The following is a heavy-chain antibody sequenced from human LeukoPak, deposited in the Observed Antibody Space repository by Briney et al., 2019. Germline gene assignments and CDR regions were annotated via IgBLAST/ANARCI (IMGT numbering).Heavy chain of an antibody. D-gene: IGHD2-15*01. J-gene: IGHJ3*01. Sequence: GGSLRLSCVASGFTFSSHGMHWVRQAPGKGLEWVAFIRYDGSNKYYADSVKGRFTISRENAKNTLYLQLNSLRAEDTAVYFCARGISAVVPRAFDVWGQGTLVTVSS. CDR3: ARGISAVVPRAFDV. CDR2: IRYDGSNK. CDR1: GFTFSSHG. V-gene: IGHV3-30*02.